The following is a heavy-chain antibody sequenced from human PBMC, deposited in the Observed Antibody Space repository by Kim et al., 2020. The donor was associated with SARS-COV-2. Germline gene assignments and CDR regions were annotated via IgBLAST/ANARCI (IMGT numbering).Heavy chain of an antibody. J-gene: IGHJ4*02. Sequence: YADSVKGRFTISRDNAKNSLYLQMNSLRAEDTAVYYCAREESSSSRDIRYWGQGTLVTVSS. V-gene: IGHV3-48*03. D-gene: IGHD6-6*01. CDR3: AREESSSSRDIRY.